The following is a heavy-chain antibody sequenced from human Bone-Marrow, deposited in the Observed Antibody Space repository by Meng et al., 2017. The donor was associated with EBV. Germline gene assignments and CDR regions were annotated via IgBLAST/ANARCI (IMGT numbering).Heavy chain of an antibody. V-gene: IGHV3-30*18. J-gene: IGHJ5*02. CDR3: AKVGRPLQYWLDP. CDR2: ISYDGSNK. D-gene: IGHD4-11*01. CDR1: GFIFDNSA. Sequence: QVQLGESGGSVVQPGRSLRISCAASGFIFDNSAMHWVRQAPGKGLEWVAFISYDGSNKYYADSVKGRFTISRDNSKNTLYLQMNSLRAEDTAVYYCAKVGRPLQYWLDPWGQGTLVTVSS.